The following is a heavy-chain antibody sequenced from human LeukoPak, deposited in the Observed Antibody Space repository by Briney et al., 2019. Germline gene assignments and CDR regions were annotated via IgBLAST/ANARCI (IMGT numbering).Heavy chain of an antibody. CDR1: GFTFSGYW. CDR2: IKQDGYEK. J-gene: IGHJ4*02. V-gene: IGHV3-7*01. D-gene: IGHD1-26*01. CDR3: ARDKIVGPTTLDY. Sequence: GGSLRLSCAASGFTFSGYWMSWVRQTPERGLEWVANIKQDGYEKYYVDPVKGRFTISRDNAKNSLYLQMNSLRADDTAVYYCARDKIVGPTTLDYWGQGTLVTVSS.